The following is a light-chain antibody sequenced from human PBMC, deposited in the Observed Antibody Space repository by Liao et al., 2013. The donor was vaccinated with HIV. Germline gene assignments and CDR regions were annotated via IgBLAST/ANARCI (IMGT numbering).Light chain of an antibody. Sequence: SYELTQPPSVSVAPGQTAKIPCGGHNIGDKSVHWYQQKPGQAPAVVIHYEKDRPSGIPDRFSGSNSENTATLTIRRVEAGDEADYYCQVWDSYSDHYFFGTGTKVTVL. CDR3: QVWDSYSDHYF. CDR2: YEK. CDR1: NIGDKS. V-gene: IGLV3-21*04. J-gene: IGLJ1*01.